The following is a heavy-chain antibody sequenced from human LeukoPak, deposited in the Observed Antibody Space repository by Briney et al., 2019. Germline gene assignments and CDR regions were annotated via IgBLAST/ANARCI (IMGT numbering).Heavy chain of an antibody. V-gene: IGHV3-7*01. CDR2: INQDGTEK. D-gene: IGHD3-10*01. J-gene: IGHJ4*02. Sequence: GESLRLSCAASGFTFTTYWMSWVRQAPGKGLEWVANINQDGTEKFYVDSVKGRFTISGDNAKNSLYLQMNSLRVEDTAVYYCAKVAKYYYGSETYYFFEHWGQGTPVTASS. CDR3: AKVAKYYYGSETYYFFEH. CDR1: GFTFTTYW.